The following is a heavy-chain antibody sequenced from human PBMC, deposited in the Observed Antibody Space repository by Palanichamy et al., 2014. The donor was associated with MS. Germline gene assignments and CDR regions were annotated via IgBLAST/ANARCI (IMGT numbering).Heavy chain of an antibody. J-gene: IGHJ5*02. CDR1: WLHQYLL. Sequence: VQLQESGPGLVKVFGDPVPHLHCLWWLHQYLLLELDPAAPRKGTGVDWVYLLQWEHQLQPSLKSRVTISVDTSKNQFSLKLSSVTAADTAVYYCARGIVVIPAAIHGLVWFDPWGQGTLVTVSS. V-gene: IGHV4-59*01. CDR2: LLQWEH. CDR3: ARGIVVIPAAIHGLVWFDP. D-gene: IGHD2-2*02.